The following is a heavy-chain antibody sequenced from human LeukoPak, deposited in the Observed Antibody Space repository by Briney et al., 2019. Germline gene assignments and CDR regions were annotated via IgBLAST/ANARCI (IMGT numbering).Heavy chain of an antibody. CDR1: GGSISSYY. CDR2: IYYSGST. CDR3: ARVRSYCSSTSCFKYYFDY. Sequence: SETLSLTCTVSGGSISSYYWSWIRQPPGKGLEWIGYIYYSGSTNYNPSLKSRVTISVDTSKNQFSLKLSSVTAADTAVYCCARVRSYCSSTSCFKYYFDYWGQGTLVTVSS. D-gene: IGHD2-2*01. V-gene: IGHV4-59*01. J-gene: IGHJ4*02.